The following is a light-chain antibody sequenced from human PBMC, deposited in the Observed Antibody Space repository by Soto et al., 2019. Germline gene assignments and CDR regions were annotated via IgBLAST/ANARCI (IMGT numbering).Light chain of an antibody. CDR2: KAS. Sequence: DFQMTQSPSTLSASVGDRVTITCRASQSIRTWLAWYQQKPGKTPKLLIYKASTLESGVPSRFSGSGSGTEFTLTISSMQPDDFATYYCQQYNAHPYTFGQGTKLQI. CDR1: QSIRTW. V-gene: IGKV1-5*03. J-gene: IGKJ2*01. CDR3: QQYNAHPYT.